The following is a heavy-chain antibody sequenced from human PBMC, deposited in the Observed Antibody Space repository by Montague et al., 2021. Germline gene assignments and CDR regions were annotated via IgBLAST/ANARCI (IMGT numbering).Heavy chain of an antibody. J-gene: IGHJ4*03. CDR3: ARGGGGYLDY. V-gene: IGHV3-30-3*01. D-gene: IGHD1-26*01. Sequence: SLRLSCAASGFTFSTYNIHWVRQAPGKGLEWVAALLYDGNNEYYADSVKGRFNFSRDNSKNTLYLQMNSLRAEDTAVYYCARGGGGYLDYWGQGTLVTVSS. CDR2: LLYDGNNE. CDR1: GFTFSTYN.